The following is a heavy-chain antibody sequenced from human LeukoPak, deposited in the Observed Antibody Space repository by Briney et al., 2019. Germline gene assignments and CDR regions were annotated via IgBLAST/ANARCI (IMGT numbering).Heavy chain of an antibody. V-gene: IGHV1-69*05. CDR2: IIPMSETP. Sequence: RASVKVSCKASGGTFSINAITWVRQAPGQGLEWMGGIIPMSETPKYTQKFQGRVTIATDESTNTAYMELSSLRSEDTAVYYCARDKNSGECVSNSCYGVWPLDIWGQGTMATVSS. J-gene: IGHJ3*02. D-gene: IGHD2-2*01. CDR3: ARDKNSGECVSNSCYGVWPLDI. CDR1: GGTFSINA.